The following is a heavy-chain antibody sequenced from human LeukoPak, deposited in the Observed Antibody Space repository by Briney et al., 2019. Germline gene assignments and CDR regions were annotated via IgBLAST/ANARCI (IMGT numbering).Heavy chain of an antibody. D-gene: IGHD1-26*01. Sequence: PGGSLRLSCAASGFTFSSYGMHWVRQAPGKGLEWVAIVWYDGKNRYYVDSVKGRFTISRDNSKNTVYLQMNSLRTGDTAVYYCTRGAGVGAGSFDYWGQGTLVTVSS. J-gene: IGHJ4*02. CDR2: VWYDGKNR. CDR3: TRGAGVGAGSFDY. CDR1: GFTFSSYG. V-gene: IGHV3-33*01.